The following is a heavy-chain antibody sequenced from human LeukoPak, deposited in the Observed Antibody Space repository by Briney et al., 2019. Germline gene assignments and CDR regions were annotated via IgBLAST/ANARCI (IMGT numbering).Heavy chain of an antibody. CDR2: IKPSGGST. J-gene: IGHJ4*02. V-gene: IGHV1-46*01. CDR1: GYTFTSYY. CDR3: AREVPENFNFDY. D-gene: IGHD2/OR15-2a*01. Sequence: ASVRVSCKASGYTFTSYYTHWVRQAPGQGLEWMGIIKPSGGSTLYAQKFQGRVTVTSDMSTSTVYVELSSLRSEDTAVYYCAREVPENFNFDYWGQGTLVTVSS.